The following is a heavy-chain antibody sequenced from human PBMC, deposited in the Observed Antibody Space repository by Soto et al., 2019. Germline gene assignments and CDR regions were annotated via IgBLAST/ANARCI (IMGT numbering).Heavy chain of an antibody. CDR1: GGTFYRYT. CDR3: TRGGRESNLNDGNFEY. J-gene: IGHJ4*02. D-gene: IGHD1-20*01. CDR2: VVPKIGSI. V-gene: IGHV1-69*08. Sequence: QVQLVQSGAEVKKPGSSVKVSCKAPGGTFYRYTINWVRQAPGQGLEWMGRVVPKIGSINFIRKVQGRLTLTADKSTRTAFLELSRLRPEDTAVYYCTRGGRESNLNDGNFEYWGQGTQVTVSS.